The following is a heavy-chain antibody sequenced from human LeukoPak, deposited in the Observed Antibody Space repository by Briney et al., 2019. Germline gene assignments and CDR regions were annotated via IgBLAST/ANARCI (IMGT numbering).Heavy chain of an antibody. CDR2: INHSGST. CDR1: GGPFSGYY. CDR3: AASLLVGLLRIDY. J-gene: IGHJ4*02. V-gene: IGHV4-34*01. D-gene: IGHD2-15*01. Sequence: PSETLSLTCAVYGGPFSGYYWSWIRQPPGKGLEWIGEINHSGSTNCNPSLKSRVTISVDTSKNRFSLKLSSVTAADTAVYYCAASLLVGLLRIDYWGQGTLVTVSS.